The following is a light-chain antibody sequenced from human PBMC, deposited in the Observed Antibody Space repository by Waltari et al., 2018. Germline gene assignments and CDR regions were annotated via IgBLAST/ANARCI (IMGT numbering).Light chain of an antibody. CDR3: QQGNSNPLT. CDR1: QDITSY. V-gene: IGKV1-39*01. CDR2: YTA. Sequence: DIQMSQSLSSLSASVGDRVTITCRASQDITSYLNWYQQKPGRAPKLLIYYTASLTSGVPSRFSGSGSGTEFTLTISSLQPEDFATYYCQQGNSNPLTFGGGTKVEIK. J-gene: IGKJ4*01.